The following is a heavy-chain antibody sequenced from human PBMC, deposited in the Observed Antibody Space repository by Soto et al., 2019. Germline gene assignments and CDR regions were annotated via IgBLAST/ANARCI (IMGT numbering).Heavy chain of an antibody. Sequence: PSETLSITCAVYGGSFGGYYWSWIRQPPGKWLEWIGEINHSGSTNYNPSLKSRVTISVDTSKKQFSLNLSSVTAADTAVYYCAGGRGRQQLVMSYYYGMDVWGQGTTVTVSS. CDR1: GGSFGGYY. CDR3: AGGRGRQQLVMSYYYGMDV. CDR2: INHSGST. J-gene: IGHJ6*02. D-gene: IGHD6-13*01. V-gene: IGHV4-34*01.